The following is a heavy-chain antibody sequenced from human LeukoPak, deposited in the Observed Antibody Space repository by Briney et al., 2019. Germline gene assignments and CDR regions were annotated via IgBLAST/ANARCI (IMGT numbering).Heavy chain of an antibody. V-gene: IGHV4-34*01. CDR1: GGSFSGYY. J-gene: IGHJ4*02. D-gene: IGHD2-2*01. CDR2: INHSGST. CDR3: ARRSIVVVPAAQFDY. Sequence: SETLSLTCAVYGGSFSGYYWSWIRQPPGKGLEGIGEINHSGSTNYNPSLKSRVTISVDTSKNQFSLKLSSVTAADTAVYYCARRSIVVVPAAQFDYWGQGTLVTVSS.